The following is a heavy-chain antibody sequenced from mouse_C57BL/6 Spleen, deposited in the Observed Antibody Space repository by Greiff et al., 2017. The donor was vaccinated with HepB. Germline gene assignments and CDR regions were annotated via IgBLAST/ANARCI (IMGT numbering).Heavy chain of an antibody. CDR1: GYAFSSYW. J-gene: IGHJ4*01. CDR2: IYPGDGDT. CDR3: ARDYDYDGYAMDY. V-gene: IGHV1-80*01. D-gene: IGHD2-4*01. Sequence: QVQLQQSGAELVKPGASVKISCKASGYAFSSYWMNWVKQRPGKGLAWIGQIYPGDGDTNYNGTFKGKATLTADKSSSTAYMQLSSLTSEDSAVYFCARDYDYDGYAMDYWGQGTSGTVSS.